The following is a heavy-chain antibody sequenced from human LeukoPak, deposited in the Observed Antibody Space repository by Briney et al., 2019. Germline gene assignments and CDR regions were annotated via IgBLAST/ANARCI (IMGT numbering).Heavy chain of an antibody. CDR1: GGSISSGSYY. V-gene: IGHV4-61*02. Sequence: PSETLSLTCTVSGGSISSGSYYWSWIRQPAGKGLEWIGRIYNSGSTNYNPSLKSRVTISVDTSKNQFSLKLSSVTAADTAVYYCARVSPGVAVAGPRGYFDYWGQGTLVTVSS. D-gene: IGHD6-19*01. J-gene: IGHJ4*02. CDR2: IYNSGST. CDR3: ARVSPGVAVAGPRGYFDY.